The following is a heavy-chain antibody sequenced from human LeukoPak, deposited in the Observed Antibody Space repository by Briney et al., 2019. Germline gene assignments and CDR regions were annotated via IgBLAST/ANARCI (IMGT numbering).Heavy chain of an antibody. Sequence: PSETLSLTCSVSGSSMNLYSWNWIRQSPGKGLKWIAYMYYSGTTNYNPSLENRAAISLDLSRHQFSLRLNSVTAADTAVYFCATTEKNRYCINLWGPGTTVIVSS. V-gene: IGHV4-59*12. CDR1: GSSMNLYS. J-gene: IGHJ6*01. CDR2: MYYSGTT. D-gene: IGHD2-21*01. CDR3: ATTEKNRYCINL.